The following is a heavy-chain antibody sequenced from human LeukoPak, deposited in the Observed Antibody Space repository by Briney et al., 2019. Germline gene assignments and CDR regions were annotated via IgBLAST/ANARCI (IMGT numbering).Heavy chain of an antibody. CDR1: GGSISTYY. CDR3: ARHGIVDSSRKYYFDY. D-gene: IGHD6-13*01. Sequence: SETLSLTCSVSGGSISTYYWSWIRQPPGKGLEWIGYIYYSGSTSYNPSLKSRVTISVDTSKNQFSLDLSSVTAADTAVYYCARHGIVDSSRKYYFDYWGQGILVTVSS. J-gene: IGHJ4*02. V-gene: IGHV4-59*08. CDR2: IYYSGST.